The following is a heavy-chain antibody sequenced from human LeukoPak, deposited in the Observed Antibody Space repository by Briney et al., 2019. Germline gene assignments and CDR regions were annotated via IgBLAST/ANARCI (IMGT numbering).Heavy chain of an antibody. CDR1: GPSISSYY. CDR2: VYYSGST. CDR3: ARDPVGGMGHAFDI. J-gene: IGHJ3*02. D-gene: IGHD3-16*01. V-gene: IGHV4-59*01. Sequence: PTETLSLTCTVPGPSISSYYGTWVRQPPGKGLEWIESVYYSGSTHYNPSLKSQDTQSEDTYKNQLSLKLISMSAADPALFYCARDPVGGMGHAFDIWGQGTMVTVSS.